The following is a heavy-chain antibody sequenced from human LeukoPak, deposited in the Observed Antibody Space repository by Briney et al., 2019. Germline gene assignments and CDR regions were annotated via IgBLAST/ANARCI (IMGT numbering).Heavy chain of an antibody. CDR2: IWYDGSNQ. J-gene: IGHJ4*02. CDR3: AREYYVSGNYLDY. V-gene: IGHV3-33*01. D-gene: IGHD3-10*01. Sequence: GGSLRLSCAASGFTFSIYDMHWVRQAPGRGLEWVAFIWYDGSNQYYADSVKGRFTISRDNSKNTLYLKMNSLRAEDTAVFYCAREYYVSGNYLDYWGQGTLVTVPS. CDR1: GFTFSIYD.